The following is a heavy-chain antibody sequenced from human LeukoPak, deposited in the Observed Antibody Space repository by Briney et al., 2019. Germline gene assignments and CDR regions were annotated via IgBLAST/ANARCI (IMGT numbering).Heavy chain of an antibody. J-gene: IGHJ4*02. CDR3: ARVRSSGWYDDYFDY. CDR2: IDNDGSST. Sequence: GGSLRLSCAASGFTFSSYWMHWVRQAPGKGLLWISRIDNDGSSTTYADFVKGRFTISRDNAKNTLYLQMNSLRAEDTAVYYCARVRSSGWYDDYFDYWGQGTLVTVSS. D-gene: IGHD6-19*01. V-gene: IGHV3-74*01. CDR1: GFTFSSYW.